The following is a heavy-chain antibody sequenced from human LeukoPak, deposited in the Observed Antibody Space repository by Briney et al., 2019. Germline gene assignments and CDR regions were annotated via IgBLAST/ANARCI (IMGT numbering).Heavy chain of an antibody. CDR2: ISYDGSNK. CDR3: AKDRPYYDSSGYYLEYFQH. CDR1: GFTFSSYA. D-gene: IGHD3-22*01. V-gene: IGHV3-30-3*01. J-gene: IGHJ1*01. Sequence: PGGSLRLSCAASGFTFSSYAMHWVRQAPGKGLEWVAVISYDGSNKYYADSVKGRFTISRDNSKNTLYLQKNSLRAEDTAVYYCAKDRPYYDSSGYYLEYFQHWGQGTLVTVSS.